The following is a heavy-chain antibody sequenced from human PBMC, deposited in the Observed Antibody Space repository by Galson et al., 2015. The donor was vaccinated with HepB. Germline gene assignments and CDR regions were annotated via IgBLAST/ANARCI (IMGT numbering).Heavy chain of an antibody. V-gene: IGHV3-33*01. CDR1: GFTFSSYG. D-gene: IGHD6-13*01. CDR2: IWYDGSNK. J-gene: IGHJ4*02. Sequence: SLRLSCAASGFTFSSYGMHWVRQAPGKGLEWVAVIWYDGSNKYYADSVKGRFTISRDNSKNTLYLQMNSLRAEDTAVYYCARDRVAAAALDYWGQGTLVTVSS. CDR3: ARDRVAAAALDY.